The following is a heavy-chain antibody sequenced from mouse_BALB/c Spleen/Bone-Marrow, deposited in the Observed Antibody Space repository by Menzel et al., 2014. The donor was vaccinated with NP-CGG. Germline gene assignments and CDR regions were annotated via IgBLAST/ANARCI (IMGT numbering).Heavy chain of an antibody. Sequence: EVKLVESGGDLVQPGGSRKLSCAASGFTFSSFEIHWVRQTPGKGLEWVAYISSGSSTIYYADKVKGRFTISRDNPKNTLFMPMISLSTEASAMYSFSRDDDGGVYYFDYWGQGTTLTVSS. CDR2: ISSGSSTI. CDR3: SRDDDGGVYYFDY. D-gene: IGHD2-4*01. J-gene: IGHJ2*01. V-gene: IGHV5-17*02. CDR1: GFTFSSFE.